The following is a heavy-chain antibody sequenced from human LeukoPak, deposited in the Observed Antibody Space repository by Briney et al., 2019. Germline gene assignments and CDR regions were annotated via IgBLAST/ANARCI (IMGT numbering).Heavy chain of an antibody. CDR3: AVRSYSSPFDY. CDR2: IYYRSKWYR. D-gene: IGHD1-26*01. J-gene: IGHJ4*02. CDR1: GDSVSTNSAT. V-gene: IGHV6-1*01. Sequence: SQTLSLTCVISGDSVSTNSATWNWIRQSPSGGLEWLGRIYYRSKWYRDYALSVKSRVSINPDTSNNQLSLQLKSVTPEDTAVYYCAVRSYSSPFDYWGQGTLVTVSS.